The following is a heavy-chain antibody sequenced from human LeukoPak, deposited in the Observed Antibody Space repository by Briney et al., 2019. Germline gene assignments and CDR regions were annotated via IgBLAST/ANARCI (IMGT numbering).Heavy chain of an antibody. CDR1: GFTFSSYG. V-gene: IGHV3-30*03. J-gene: IGHJ4*02. Sequence: GGSLRLSCAASGFTFSSYGMHWVRQAPGKGLEWVAVISYDGSNKYYADSVKGRFTISRDNSKNTLYLQMNSLRAEDTAVYYCARDVGKAYFDYWGQGTLVTVSS. D-gene: IGHD2-15*01. CDR2: ISYDGSNK. CDR3: ARDVGKAYFDY.